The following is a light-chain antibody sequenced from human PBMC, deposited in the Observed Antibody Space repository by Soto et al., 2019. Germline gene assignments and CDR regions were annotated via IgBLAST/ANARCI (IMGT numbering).Light chain of an antibody. CDR2: DAS. J-gene: IGKJ3*01. V-gene: IGKV3-11*01. CDR1: QSVSSY. CDR3: EHRYNWPLT. Sequence: EIVLTQSPATLSLSPGERDTLSCRASQSVSSYLAWFHQNPGQAPRLLIYDASNRATGIPPSFSVSGSGTDFTLTLSSVEPEDVALYYGEHRYNWPLTIGRGTKLDI.